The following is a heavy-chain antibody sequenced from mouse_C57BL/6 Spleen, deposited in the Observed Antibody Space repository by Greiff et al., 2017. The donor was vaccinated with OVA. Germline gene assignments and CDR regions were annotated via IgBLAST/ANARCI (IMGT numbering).Heavy chain of an antibody. CDR3: ARSGYYDYDGYYLDY. J-gene: IGHJ2*01. D-gene: IGHD2-4*01. CDR1: GYAFSSSG. CDR2: PYPGDGDP. V-gene: IGHV1-82*01. Sequence: QVHVKQSGPELVKPGASVKISCKASGYAFSSSGMNWVKQRPGTGLEWIGRPYPGDGDPNYNGQFKGKATLTADQSSSTSYMQLSSQTSENSAVYFCARSGYYDYDGYYLDYWGQGTTLTVSS.